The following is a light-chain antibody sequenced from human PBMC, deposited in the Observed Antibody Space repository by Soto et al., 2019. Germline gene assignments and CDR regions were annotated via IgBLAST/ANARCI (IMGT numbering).Light chain of an antibody. J-gene: IGLJ2*01. CDR2: LNSDGSH. Sequence: QAVVTQSPSASASLGASVKLTCTLSSGHSSYAIAWHQQQPEKGPRYLMKLNSDGSHTTGDGIPDRFSGSSSGAERYLSISSLQSEDEADYYCQTWGTGNVVFGGGTKLTFL. CDR3: QTWGTGNVV. CDR1: SGHSSYA. V-gene: IGLV4-69*01.